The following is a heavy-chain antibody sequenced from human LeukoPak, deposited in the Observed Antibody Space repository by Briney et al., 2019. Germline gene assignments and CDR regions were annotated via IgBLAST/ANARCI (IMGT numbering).Heavy chain of an antibody. CDR2: ISYDGSNK. CDR3: ARDMNPVGYCSSTSCSPPRGIDY. V-gene: IGHV3-30-3*01. Sequence: GGSLRLSCAASGFTFSNYAMHWVRQAPGKGLEWVAVISYDGSNKYYADSVKGRFTISRDNSKNTLYLQMNSLRAEDTAVYYCARDMNPVGYCSSTSCSPPRGIDYWGQGTLVAVSS. CDR1: GFTFSNYA. D-gene: IGHD2-2*01. J-gene: IGHJ4*02.